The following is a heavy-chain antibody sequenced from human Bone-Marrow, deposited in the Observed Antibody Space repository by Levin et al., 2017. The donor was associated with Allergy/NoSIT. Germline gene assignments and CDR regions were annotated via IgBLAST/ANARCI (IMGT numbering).Heavy chain of an antibody. V-gene: IGHV4-59*01. CDR1: GDSISGYY. Sequence: SQTLSLTCTVSGDSISGYYWSWIRQPPGKGLEWIGHIYYSGSTNYNPSLKSRTTLSVDMSRNQFSLKLSSVTAGDTAVYYCARDKIIMLRGDTYYYGMDGWGQGTTVTVSS. CDR2: IYYSGST. CDR3: ARDKIIMLRGDTYYYGMDG. J-gene: IGHJ6*02. D-gene: IGHD3-10*01.